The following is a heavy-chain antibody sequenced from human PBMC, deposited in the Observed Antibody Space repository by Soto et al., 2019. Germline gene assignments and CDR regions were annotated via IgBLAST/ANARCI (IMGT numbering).Heavy chain of an antibody. D-gene: IGHD4-17*01. CDR2: VYNSGST. Sequence: SETLSLTCTVSGGSISSNYWTWIRQPPGKGLEWIGYVYNSGSTNYNPSLKSRVTISVDTSKNQFSLKLSSVTAADTAVYYCASGTVTTLDYYFDYWGQGTLVTVSS. V-gene: IGHV4-59*01. CDR3: ASGTVTTLDYYFDY. CDR1: GGSISSNY. J-gene: IGHJ4*02.